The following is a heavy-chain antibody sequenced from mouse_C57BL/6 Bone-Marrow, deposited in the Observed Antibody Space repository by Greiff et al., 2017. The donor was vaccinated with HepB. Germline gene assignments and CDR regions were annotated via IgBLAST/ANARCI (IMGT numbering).Heavy chain of an antibody. D-gene: IGHD1-1*01. CDR2: IDPANGNT. Sequence: VQLQQSVAELVRPGASVKLSCTASGFNIKNTYMHWVKQRPEQGLEWIGRIDPANGNTKSAPKFQGKATITADTSSNTAYLQLSSLTSEDTAIYYGASRGIYYYGSSAGWYFDGWGTGTTVTVSS. CDR1: GFNIKNTY. CDR3: ASRGIYYYGSSAGWYFDG. J-gene: IGHJ1*03. V-gene: IGHV14-3*01.